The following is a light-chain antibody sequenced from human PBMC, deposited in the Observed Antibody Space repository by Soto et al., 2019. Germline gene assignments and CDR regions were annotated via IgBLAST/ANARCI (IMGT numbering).Light chain of an antibody. V-gene: IGKV1-39*01. J-gene: IGKJ1*01. CDR1: QSISSY. CDR2: AAS. Sequence: DIQMTQSPSSLSASVGDRVTITCRASQSISSYLNWYQQKPGKAPKLLIYAASSLQSGVPSRFSGSGSGTDFTLTISSLQPEDFATYYCHQCYSTPRTFGQGTVVEVK. CDR3: HQCYSTPRT.